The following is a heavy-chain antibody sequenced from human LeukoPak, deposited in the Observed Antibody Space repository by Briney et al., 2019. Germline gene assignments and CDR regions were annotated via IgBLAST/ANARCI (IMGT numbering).Heavy chain of an antibody. D-gene: IGHD1/OR15-1a*01. J-gene: IGHJ5*02. CDR1: GGSISSGGYS. V-gene: IGHV4-31*11. CDR2: IYYSGST. CDR3: AREIRSSPKEQAYNWFDP. Sequence: SETLSLTCAVSGGSISSGGYSWSWIRQPPGKGLEWIGYIYYSGSTYYNPSLKSRVTISVDTSKNQFSLKLSSVTAADTAVYYCAREIRSSPKEQAYNWFDPWGQGTLVTVSS.